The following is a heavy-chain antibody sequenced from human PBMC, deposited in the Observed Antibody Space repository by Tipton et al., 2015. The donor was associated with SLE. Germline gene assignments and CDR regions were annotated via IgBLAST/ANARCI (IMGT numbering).Heavy chain of an antibody. D-gene: IGHD3-3*01. J-gene: IGHJ3*02. Sequence: TLSLTCTVSGGSISSSSYYWGWIRQPPGKGLEWIGSIYYSGSTYYNPSLKSRVTISVDTSKNQFSLKLSSVTAADTAVYYCARGLELPDAFDIWGQGTMVTVSS. V-gene: IGHV4-39*07. CDR1: GGSISSSSYY. CDR3: ARGLELPDAFDI. CDR2: IYYSGST.